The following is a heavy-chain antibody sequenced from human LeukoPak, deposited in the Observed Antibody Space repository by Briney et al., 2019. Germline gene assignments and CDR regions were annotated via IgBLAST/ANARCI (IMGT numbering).Heavy chain of an antibody. D-gene: IGHD3-10*01. CDR3: ARDQRGFGELLYDY. V-gene: IGHV1-3*01. Sequence: ASVKVSFKASVYTFTIYAMHSVRQAPGQRLGWGGWINAVKGNTKYSQKFQGRVTITRDTSSSTAYMELSSLRSQDTAVYYCARDQRGFGELLYDYWGQGTLVTVSS. CDR1: VYTFTIYA. J-gene: IGHJ4*02. CDR2: INAVKGNT.